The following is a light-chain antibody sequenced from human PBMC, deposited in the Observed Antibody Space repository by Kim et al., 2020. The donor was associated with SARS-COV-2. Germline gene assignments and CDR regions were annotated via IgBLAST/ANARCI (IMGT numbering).Light chain of an antibody. CDR2: EVS. V-gene: IGLV2-23*02. CDR3: CSYAGGDTWV. CDR1: GNDIGSYDL. J-gene: IGLJ3*02. Sequence: QSALTQPASVSGSPGQSITISCTGTGNDIGSYDLVSWYQHYPGKAPTLIIYEVSQRPSGLSNRFSASKSDNTASLTISGLRAEDEAEYYCCSYAGGDTWVFGGGTQLTVL.